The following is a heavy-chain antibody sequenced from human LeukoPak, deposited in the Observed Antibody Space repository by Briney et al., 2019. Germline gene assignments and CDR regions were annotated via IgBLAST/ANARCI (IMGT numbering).Heavy chain of an antibody. CDR1: GGSFSGYY. Sequence: SETLSLTCAVYGGSFSGYYWSWIRQPPGKGLEWIGEINHSVSTNYNPSLKSRVTISEDTSKNQFSLKLSSVSAADTAVYYCASSSRRRTYYCDSSLNYWGQGTLVTVSS. CDR3: ASSSRRRTYYCDSSLNY. V-gene: IGHV4-34*01. D-gene: IGHD3-22*01. CDR2: INHSVST. J-gene: IGHJ4*02.